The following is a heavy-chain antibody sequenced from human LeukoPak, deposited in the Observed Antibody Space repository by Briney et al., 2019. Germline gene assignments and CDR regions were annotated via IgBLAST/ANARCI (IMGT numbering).Heavy chain of an antibody. CDR3: ARALAAAGHYYYYGMDV. CDR2: IYYSGST. V-gene: IGHV4-59*01. CDR1: GGSLSRYY. Sequence: SETLSLTRTVSGGSLSRYYWSWIRQPPGKGLEWVGYIYYSGSTNYNPSLKSRVTISVEKSKNQFSLKLSSVTAADTAVYYCARALAAAGHYYYYGMDVWGQGTTVTVSS. D-gene: IGHD6-13*01. J-gene: IGHJ6*02.